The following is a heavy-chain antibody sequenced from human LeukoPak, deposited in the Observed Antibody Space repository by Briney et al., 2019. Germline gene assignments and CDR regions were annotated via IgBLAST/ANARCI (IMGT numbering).Heavy chain of an antibody. CDR1: GGSISSYY. J-gene: IGHJ5*02. CDR3: ASFLIAAAGTGWFDP. Sequence: SETLSLTCTVSGGSISSYYWSWIRQPPGKGLEWIGYIYYSGSTNYNPSLKSRVTISVDASKNQFSLKLSSVTAADTAVYYCASFLIAAAGTGWFDPWGQGTLVTVSS. V-gene: IGHV4-59*01. CDR2: IYYSGST. D-gene: IGHD6-13*01.